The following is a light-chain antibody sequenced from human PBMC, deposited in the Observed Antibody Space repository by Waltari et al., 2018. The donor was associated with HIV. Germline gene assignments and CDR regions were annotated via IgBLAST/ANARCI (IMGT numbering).Light chain of an antibody. J-gene: IGLJ2*01. CDR3: CSYWNSGTFVL. CDR1: RGDVDNYNL. V-gene: IGLV2-23*02. CDR2: ELT. Sequence: QSALTQPASVSGSPGQSITITCTETRGDVDNYNLVSWYQQYTGRAPKLMIYELTKRPSGGSNRFSGSKSGNTASLTISDLQAEDEAKYYCCSYWNSGTFVLFGGGTRVTV.